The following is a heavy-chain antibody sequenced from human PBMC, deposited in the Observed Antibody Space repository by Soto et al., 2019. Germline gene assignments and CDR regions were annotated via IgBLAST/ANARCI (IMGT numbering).Heavy chain of an antibody. J-gene: IGHJ4*02. CDR3: ARGDGHSYGSTFDY. V-gene: IGHV3-30*19. D-gene: IGHD5-18*01. CDR1: GFTFSSYG. Sequence: GSLRLSGSASGFTFSSYGMHWVRQAPGKGLQWVAFISYDGSNKYYAGSVTGRFTISRDNSKNTLYLQMNSLRAEDTAVYYCARGDGHSYGSTFDYWGQGPLVTLS. CDR2: ISYDGSNK.